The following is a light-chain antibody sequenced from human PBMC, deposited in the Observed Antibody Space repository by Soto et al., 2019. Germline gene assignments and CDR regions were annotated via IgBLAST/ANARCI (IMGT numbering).Light chain of an antibody. V-gene: IGKV3-20*01. CDR3: HQYGGSPT. J-gene: IGKJ4*01. Sequence: EIVLTESPGALSFSPWDVSTLSXRASQTFGSSYLAWYQQKPGQAPRLLIYDASNRATGTPDRFSGSGSGTDFTLTISRLEPEDFAVYYCHQYGGSPTFGGGTKVDIK. CDR1: QTFGSSY. CDR2: DAS.